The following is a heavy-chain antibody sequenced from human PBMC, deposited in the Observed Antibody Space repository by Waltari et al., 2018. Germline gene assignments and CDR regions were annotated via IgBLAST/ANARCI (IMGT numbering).Heavy chain of an antibody. Sequence: QVQLQQSGPGLVKPSETLSLTCTVSGGPMGSYYWSWIRQPAGKGLEWIGRIYTHGSTNYNPPRSSRLTLSVDTSKRQFSLKLSSVTAADTAVYYCARDRTVPEEYGMDVWGQGTTVTVSS. CDR3: ARDRTVPEEYGMDV. CDR1: GGPMGSYY. J-gene: IGHJ6*02. D-gene: IGHD2-2*01. CDR2: IYTHGST. V-gene: IGHV4-4*07.